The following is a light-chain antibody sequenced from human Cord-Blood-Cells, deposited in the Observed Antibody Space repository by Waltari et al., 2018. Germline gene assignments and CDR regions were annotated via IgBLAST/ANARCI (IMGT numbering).Light chain of an antibody. CDR3: QQSYSTPLT. CDR1: QSISSY. J-gene: IGKJ1*01. CDR2: AAS. Sequence: DIQMTQSTSSLAASVGDRVAITCRASQSISSYLNWYQQKPGKAPKLLIYAASSLQSGVPSRFSGSGSATDFTLTISSLQPEDFATDYCQQSYSTPLTFGHGTKVEI. V-gene: IGKV1-39*01.